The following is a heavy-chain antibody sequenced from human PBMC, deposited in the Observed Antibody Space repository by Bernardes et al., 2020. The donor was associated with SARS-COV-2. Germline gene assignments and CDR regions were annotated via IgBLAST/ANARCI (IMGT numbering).Heavy chain of an antibody. J-gene: IGHJ6*02. CDR1: GFTFSSYW. CDR3: ARGGCSGGTCSRYGLDE. Sequence: GGSLRLSCVASGFTFSSYWMHWVRQAPGKGLVWVSRINPDGSTTNYADSVKGRFTISRDNAKNTVYMQVNSLMAEDTAVYYCARGGCSGGTCSRYGLDEWGQGTTVTVSS. D-gene: IGHD2-15*01. CDR2: INPDGSTT. V-gene: IGHV3-74*01.